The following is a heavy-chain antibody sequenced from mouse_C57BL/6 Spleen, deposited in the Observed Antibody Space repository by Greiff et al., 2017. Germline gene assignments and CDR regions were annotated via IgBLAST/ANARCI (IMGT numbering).Heavy chain of an antibody. Sequence: QVQLQQSGAELAKPGASVKLSCKASGYTFTSYWMHWVKQRPGQGLEWIGYINPSSGYTKSNQKFKDKATLTADKSSSTAYMQLSGLTYEDSAVYYCARSNWDSVRFAYWGQGTLVTVSA. CDR3: ARSNWDSVRFAY. J-gene: IGHJ3*01. CDR2: INPSSGYT. D-gene: IGHD4-1*01. CDR1: GYTFTSYW. V-gene: IGHV1-7*01.